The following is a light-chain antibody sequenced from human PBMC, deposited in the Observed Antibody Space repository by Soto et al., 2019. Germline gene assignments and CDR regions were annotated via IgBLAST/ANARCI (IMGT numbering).Light chain of an antibody. CDR1: SSDVGSYNL. CDR3: CSYAGSSALYV. V-gene: IGLV2-23*02. J-gene: IGLJ1*01. Sequence: SVLTKPASVYGSPGQSITISCSGTSSDVGSYNLVSWYQQHPGKAPKLMIYEVSKRPSGLSNRFSGSKSGNTASLTISGLQAEDEADYYCCSYAGSSALYVFGTGTKVTV. CDR2: EVS.